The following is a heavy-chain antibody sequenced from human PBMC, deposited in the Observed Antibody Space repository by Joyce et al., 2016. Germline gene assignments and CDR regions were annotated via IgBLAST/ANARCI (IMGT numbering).Heavy chain of an antibody. CDR2: INTHPANP. CDR1: GYAFTDYA. D-gene: IGHD4-11*01. J-gene: IGHJ4*02. V-gene: IGHV7-4-1*02. CDR3: TRDGGTTVVDTYFDY. Sequence: QVQVVQSGSELKKPGASVKLSCKPSGYAFTDYAINWVRQAPGHGLEWKGWINTHPANPTYAQGFTGRFVFSLDTAVSTAYLQISSLKAEDTAIYYCTRDGGTTVVDTYFDYWGQGTLVTVSS.